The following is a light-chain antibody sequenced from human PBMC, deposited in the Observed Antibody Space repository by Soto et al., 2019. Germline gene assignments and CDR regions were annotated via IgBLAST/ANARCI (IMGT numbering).Light chain of an antibody. J-gene: IGLJ3*02. CDR1: SSNIGAGYD. Sequence: QSALTQPTSVAGATGQRVTISCTGSSSNIGAGYDVHWYQQLPGTAPKLLIYGNSNRPSGVPDRFSGSKSGTSASLAITGLQAEDEADYYCQSYDSSLSALFGGGTKVTVL. V-gene: IGLV1-40*01. CDR2: GNS. CDR3: QSYDSSLSAL.